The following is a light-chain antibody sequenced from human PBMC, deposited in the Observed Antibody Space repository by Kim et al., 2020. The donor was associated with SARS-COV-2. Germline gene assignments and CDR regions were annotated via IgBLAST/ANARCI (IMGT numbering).Light chain of an antibody. CDR3: QQSYRTPYT. Sequence: DIQMTQSPSSLSASVGDRVTITCRASQSIRNYLNWYQQKPGKAPKLLIYAASSLQSGVPSRFSGSGSGTEFTLTISSLQREDFATYYCQQSYRTPYTSGQGTKLEI. V-gene: IGKV1-39*01. J-gene: IGKJ2*01. CDR2: AAS. CDR1: QSIRNY.